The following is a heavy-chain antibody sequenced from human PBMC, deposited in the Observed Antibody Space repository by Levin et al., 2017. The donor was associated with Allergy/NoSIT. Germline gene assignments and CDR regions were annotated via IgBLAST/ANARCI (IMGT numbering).Heavy chain of an antibody. V-gene: IGHV1-2*02. D-gene: IGHD6-13*01. CDR3: ARDPGAIAAAGIDH. CDR1: GYSFLDYF. Sequence: VASVKVSCKTSGYSFLDYFMHWVRQAPGQGLEWMGWINPKSGRTNSAPKFQGRVTVTRDTSISTVYMEVSRLRSDDTAVYYCARDPGAIAAAGIDHWGQGTLVTVSS. CDR2: INPKSGRT. J-gene: IGHJ4*02.